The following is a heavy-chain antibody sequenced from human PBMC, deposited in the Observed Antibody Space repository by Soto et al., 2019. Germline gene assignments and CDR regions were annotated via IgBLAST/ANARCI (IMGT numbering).Heavy chain of an antibody. D-gene: IGHD2-15*01. CDR1: GFTFSSYA. CDR2: ISYDGSNK. CDR3: ARERGFHYYGMDV. J-gene: IGHJ6*02. Sequence: QVQLVESGGGVVQPGRSLRLSCAASGFTFSSYAMHWVRQAPGKGLEWVAVISYDGSNKYYADSVEGRFTISRDNSKNTLYLQMNSLRAADTAVYYGARERGFHYYGMDVWVQGTTVTVSS. V-gene: IGHV3-30-3*01.